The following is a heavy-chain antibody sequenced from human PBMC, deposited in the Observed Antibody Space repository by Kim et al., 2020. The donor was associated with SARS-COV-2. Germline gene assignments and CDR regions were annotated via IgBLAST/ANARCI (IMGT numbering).Heavy chain of an antibody. CDR1: GGSFSGYY. D-gene: IGHD1-26*01. V-gene: IGHV4-34*01. Sequence: SETLSLTCAVYGGSFSGYYWSWIRQPPGKGLEWIGEINHSGSTNYNPSLKSRVTISVDTSKNQFSLKLSSVTAADTAVYYCARDPFGGTQIDAFDIWGQGTMVTVSS. J-gene: IGHJ3*02. CDR3: ARDPFGGTQIDAFDI. CDR2: INHSGST.